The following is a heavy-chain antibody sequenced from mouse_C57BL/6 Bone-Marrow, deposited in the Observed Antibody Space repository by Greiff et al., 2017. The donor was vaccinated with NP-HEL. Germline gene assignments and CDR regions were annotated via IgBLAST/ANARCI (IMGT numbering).Heavy chain of an antibody. Sequence: VQLQQSGAELARPGASVKLSCKASGYTFTSYGISWVKQRTGQGLEWIGEIYPRSGNTYYNEKFKGKATLTADKSSSTAYMELRSLTSEDSAVYFCARLRRYLAWFAYWGQGTLVTVSA. CDR2: IYPRSGNT. CDR3: ARLRRYLAWFAY. J-gene: IGHJ3*01. D-gene: IGHD1-1*01. CDR1: GYTFTSYG. V-gene: IGHV1-81*01.